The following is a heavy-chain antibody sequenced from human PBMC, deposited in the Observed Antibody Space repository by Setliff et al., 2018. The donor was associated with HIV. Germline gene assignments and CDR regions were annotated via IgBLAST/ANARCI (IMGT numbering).Heavy chain of an antibody. V-gene: IGHV4-39*07. CDR2: IYYSGST. D-gene: IGHD4-17*01. CDR3: ARAGEYGDFDGFDY. CDR1: GGSISSETHY. Sequence: KTSETLSLTCTVSGGSISSETHYWGWIRQPPGKGLEWIGSIYYSGSTYFNPSLRSRVAILVDSSKREVSLKLNSVTAADTAVYYCARAGEYGDFDGFDYWGQGTPVTVSS. J-gene: IGHJ4*02.